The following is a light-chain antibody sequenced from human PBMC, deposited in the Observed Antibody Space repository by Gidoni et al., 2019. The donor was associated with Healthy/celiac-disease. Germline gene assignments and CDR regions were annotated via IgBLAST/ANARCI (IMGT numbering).Light chain of an antibody. Sequence: SSELTQDPAVSVALGQTVRITCQGDSLRSYYASWYQQKPGQAPVLVIYGKNNRPSGIPDRFSGSRSGNTASLTITGAQAEDEADYYCNSRDSSGNPVVFGGGTKLTGL. V-gene: IGLV3-19*01. CDR2: GKN. CDR1: SLRSYY. CDR3: NSRDSSGNPVV. J-gene: IGLJ2*01.